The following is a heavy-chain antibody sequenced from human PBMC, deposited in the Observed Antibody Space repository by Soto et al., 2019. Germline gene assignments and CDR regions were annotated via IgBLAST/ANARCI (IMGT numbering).Heavy chain of an antibody. D-gene: IGHD2-21*02. V-gene: IGHV5-51*01. Sequence: GEFLKISCKGSGYSFTSYWIGWVRQMPGKGLEWMGIIYPGGSDTRYSPSFQGQVTISADKSISTAYLQWSSLKASDTAMYYCAKGAGLLAYCGGDCYPGHFDFWGQGTLVTVSS. J-gene: IGHJ4*02. CDR3: AKGAGLLAYCGGDCYPGHFDF. CDR2: IYPGGSDT. CDR1: GYSFTSYW.